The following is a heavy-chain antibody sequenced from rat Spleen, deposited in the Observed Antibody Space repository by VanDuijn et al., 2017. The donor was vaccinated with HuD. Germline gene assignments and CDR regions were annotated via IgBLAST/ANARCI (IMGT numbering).Heavy chain of an antibody. CDR1: GFSLSSYG. Sequence: QVQLKESGPGLMQPSQTLSLTCTVSGFSLSSYGVIWVRQPPGKGLEWMGVIWGNGNSNFNSALKSRLSISRDTSKSQVFLKMNSRQTEDTAMYFCARNTYYGYTGVMDAWGQGASVTVSS. V-gene: IGHV2-13*01. CDR2: IWGNGNS. CDR3: ARNTYYGYTGVMDA. D-gene: IGHD1-9*01. J-gene: IGHJ4*01.